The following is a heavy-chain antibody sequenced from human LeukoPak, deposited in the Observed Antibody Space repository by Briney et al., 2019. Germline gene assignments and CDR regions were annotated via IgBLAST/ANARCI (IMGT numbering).Heavy chain of an antibody. CDR1: GFTFSSYG. CDR2: NSGSGGST. Sequence: GGSLRLSCAASGFTFSSYGMSWVRQAPGKGLEWVSDNSGSGGSTYYADSVKGRFTISRDNSKNTLYLQMNSLRAEDTAVYYCAKKYSTGLDPWGQGTLVTVSS. J-gene: IGHJ5*02. V-gene: IGHV3-23*01. D-gene: IGHD1-26*01. CDR3: AKKYSTGLDP.